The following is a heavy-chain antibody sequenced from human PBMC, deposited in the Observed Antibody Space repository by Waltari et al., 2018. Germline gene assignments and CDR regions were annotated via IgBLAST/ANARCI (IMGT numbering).Heavy chain of an antibody. J-gene: IGHJ6*03. D-gene: IGHD7-27*01. Sequence: QVQLQQWGAGLLKPSETLSLTCAVYGGSFSGYYWSWIRQPPGKGLEWIGEINHSGSTNYNPSLKSRVTISVDTSKNQFSLKLSSVTAADTAVYYCARELGLGSTWGGYYYYMDVWGKGTTVTVSS. V-gene: IGHV4-34*01. CDR2: INHSGST. CDR1: GGSFSGYY. CDR3: ARELGLGSTWGGYYYYMDV.